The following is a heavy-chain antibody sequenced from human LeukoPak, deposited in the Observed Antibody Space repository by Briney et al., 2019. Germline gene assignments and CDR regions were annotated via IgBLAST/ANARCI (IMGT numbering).Heavy chain of an antibody. CDR2: IYTSGST. J-gene: IGHJ3*02. Sequence: SETLSLTCTVSGRSISSGSYYWSWIRQPAGKGLEWIGRIYTSGSTNYNPSLQSRVTLSVDTSKNPFSLRLRSVTAADTAVYYCTRDYCSSTSCYGWSGREAFDIWGQGTMVTVSS. CDR1: GRSISSGSYY. CDR3: TRDYCSSTSCYGWSGREAFDI. D-gene: IGHD2-2*01. V-gene: IGHV4-61*02.